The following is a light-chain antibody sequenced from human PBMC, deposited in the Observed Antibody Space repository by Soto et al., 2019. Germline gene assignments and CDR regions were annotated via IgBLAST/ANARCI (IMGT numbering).Light chain of an antibody. CDR2: GAS. V-gene: IGKV3-20*01. Sequence: EIVLTQSPGTLSLSPGERATLSCRASHSVSSNYLAWYQQKPGQAPRLLIYGASSRATGIPDRFSGSGSGTDFTLTISSLQPDDFATYYCQQYNSYSEAFGQGTKVDIK. CDR1: HSVSSNY. CDR3: QQYNSYSEA. J-gene: IGKJ1*01.